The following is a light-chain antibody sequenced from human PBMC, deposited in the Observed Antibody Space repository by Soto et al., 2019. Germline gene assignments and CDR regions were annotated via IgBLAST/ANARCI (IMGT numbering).Light chain of an antibody. CDR1: STDVGGYNY. J-gene: IGLJ2*01. V-gene: IGLV2-14*01. CDR2: DVS. Sequence: QSALTQPASVSGSPGQWITISCTGTSTDVGGYNYVSWYHQHPGKAPKLMIYDVSNRPSGVSNRFSGSRSGNTASLTISGLQAEDEADYYCSSYTSSSTVVFGGGTQLTVL. CDR3: SSYTSSSTVV.